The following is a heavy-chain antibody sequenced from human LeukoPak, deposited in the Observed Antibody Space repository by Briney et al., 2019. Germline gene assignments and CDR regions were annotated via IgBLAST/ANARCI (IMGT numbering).Heavy chain of an antibody. CDR2: ISDTGNT. V-gene: IGHV3-23*01. CDR3: ARGQGYESYYYMDV. D-gene: IGHD2-2*01. CDR1: GFTLSSYA. Sequence: GGSLRLSCAASGFTLSSYAMSWVRQAPGKGLEWVSAISDTGNTYHADSVKGRFTISRDSSKNTLFLQMNRLRPEDTAVFYCARGQGYESYYYMDVWGKGTTVSVSS. J-gene: IGHJ6*03.